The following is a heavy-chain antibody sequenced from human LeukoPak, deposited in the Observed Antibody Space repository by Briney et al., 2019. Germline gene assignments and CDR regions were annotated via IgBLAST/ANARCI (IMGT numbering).Heavy chain of an antibody. Sequence: ASVKVSCKASGGTFSTYAFNWVRQAPGQGPEWMGGIIPVFGTANYAQKFQGRVTITADEYTSTAYMELSRLRSEDTAVYYCASRIAYCSGGSCYRIDAFHYWGQGTLVTVSS. CDR2: IIPVFGTA. D-gene: IGHD2-15*01. CDR3: ASRIAYCSGGSCYRIDAFHY. J-gene: IGHJ4*02. CDR1: GGTFSTYA. V-gene: IGHV1-69*13.